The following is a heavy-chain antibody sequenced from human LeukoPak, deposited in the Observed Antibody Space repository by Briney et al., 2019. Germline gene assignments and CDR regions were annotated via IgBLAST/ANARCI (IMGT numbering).Heavy chain of an antibody. V-gene: IGHV1-2*02. J-gene: IGHJ4*02. CDR2: INPSSGAT. CDR1: GYTFTGFY. CDR3: ARVKRLLPEYEY. D-gene: IGHD2-15*01. Sequence: ASVKVSCKASGYTFTGFYLHWVRQAPGQGLEWMGWINPSSGATYYAQNFQGRVTMTRDTSINTAYMELNILKSDDTAAYYCARVKRLLPEYEYWGQGTLVTVSS.